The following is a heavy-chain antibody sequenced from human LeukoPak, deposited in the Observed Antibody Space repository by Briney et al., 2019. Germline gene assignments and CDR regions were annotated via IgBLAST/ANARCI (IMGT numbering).Heavy chain of an antibody. J-gene: IGHJ4*02. CDR3: ARAQVYLDY. Sequence: GASVKVSCKASGGTFSSYAISWVRQAPGQGLEWMGIINPSGGSTSYAQKFQGRVTMTRDTSTSTVYMELSSLRSEDTAVYYCARAQVYLDYWGQGTLVTVSS. CDR2: INPSGGST. V-gene: IGHV1-46*01. CDR1: GGTFSSYA.